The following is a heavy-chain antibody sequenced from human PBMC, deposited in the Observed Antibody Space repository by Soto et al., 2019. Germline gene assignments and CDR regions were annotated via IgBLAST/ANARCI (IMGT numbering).Heavy chain of an antibody. CDR2: ISGSGGST. CDR3: AKDLPPNYDFWSGHHYFDY. D-gene: IGHD3-3*01. Sequence: VQLLESGGGLVQPGGSLRLSCAASGFTFSSYAMSWVRQAPGKGLEWVSAISGSGGSTYYADSVKGRFTISRDNSKNTLYLQMNSLRAEDTAVYYCAKDLPPNYDFWSGHHYFDYWGQGTLVTVSS. J-gene: IGHJ4*02. V-gene: IGHV3-23*01. CDR1: GFTFSSYA.